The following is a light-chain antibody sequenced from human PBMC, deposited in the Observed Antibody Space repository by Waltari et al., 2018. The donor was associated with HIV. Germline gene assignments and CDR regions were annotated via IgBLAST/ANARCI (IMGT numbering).Light chain of an antibody. J-gene: IGLJ3*02. Sequence: QSGLAQPASVSGSLGQTIAIFCTGSTADIAGHHHLSWYQQYTGKPPKLLIYDVNQRPSGISDRFSGSRSGNTASLTISGLLTDDESEYFCSSYSTTTGHVVFGGGTKVTVL. V-gene: IGLV2-14*03. CDR1: TADIAGHHH. CDR3: SSYSTTTGHVV. CDR2: DVN.